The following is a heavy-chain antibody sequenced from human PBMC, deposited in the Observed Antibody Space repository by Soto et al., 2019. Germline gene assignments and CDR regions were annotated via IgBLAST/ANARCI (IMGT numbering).Heavy chain of an antibody. V-gene: IGHV1-69*13. J-gene: IGHJ6*02. CDR3: ARGRVEMATITTYYYYYGMDV. CDR2: IIPSFGTA. D-gene: IGHD5-12*01. Sequence: ASVKVSCKASGGTFSSYAISWVRQTPGQGLEWMGGIIPSFGTANYAQKFQGRVTMTADASTSTAYMELSSLRSEDTAVYYCARGRVEMATITTYYYYYGMDVWGQGTTVNVSS. CDR1: GGTFSSYA.